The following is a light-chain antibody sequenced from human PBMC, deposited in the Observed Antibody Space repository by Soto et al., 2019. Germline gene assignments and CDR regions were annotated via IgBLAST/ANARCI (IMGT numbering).Light chain of an antibody. CDR2: GAS. V-gene: IGKV3-20*01. Sequence: EIVLTQSPGTLSLSPGERATLSCRASQSVSSNYLAWYQQKLGQAPRLLIYGASSRATGIPDRFSGSGSGADFTLTISRLEPEDFAMYYCQQYGYSPRTFGQGTKMEIK. CDR3: QQYGYSPRT. CDR1: QSVSSNY. J-gene: IGKJ1*01.